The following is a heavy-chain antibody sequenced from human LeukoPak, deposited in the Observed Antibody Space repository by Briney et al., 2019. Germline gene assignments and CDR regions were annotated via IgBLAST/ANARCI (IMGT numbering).Heavy chain of an antibody. CDR1: GFTFSDYY. V-gene: IGHV3-11*04. Sequence: PGGSLRLSCAASGFTFSDYYMSWIRQAPGKGLEWVSYISSSGSTIYYADSVKGRFTISRDNAKNSLYLQVNSLRAEDTAVYYCAILVATGPRGNFDYWGQGTLVTVSS. CDR3: AILVATGPRGNFDY. J-gene: IGHJ4*02. D-gene: IGHD5-12*01. CDR2: ISSSGSTI.